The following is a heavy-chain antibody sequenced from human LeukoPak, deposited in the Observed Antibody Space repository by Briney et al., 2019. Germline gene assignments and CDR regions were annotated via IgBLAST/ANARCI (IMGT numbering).Heavy chain of an antibody. CDR1: GGTFSNYT. D-gene: IGHD2-2*03. CDR3: ASGYCSSTSCYLYYMDV. V-gene: IGHV1-69*02. Sequence: GASVKVSCXASGGTFSNYTISWVRQAHGQGLEWMARIIPILGIANYAQKFQGRVTITADKSTSAAYMELSSLRSEDTAVYYCASGYCSSTSCYLYYMDVWGKGTTVTVSS. J-gene: IGHJ6*03. CDR2: IIPILGIA.